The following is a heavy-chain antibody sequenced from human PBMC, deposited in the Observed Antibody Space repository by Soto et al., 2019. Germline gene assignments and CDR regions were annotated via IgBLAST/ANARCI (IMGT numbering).Heavy chain of an antibody. CDR1: GGSISSYY. CDR3: AKDPRDVYVSSGYYYGPDSAYYSGMEV. D-gene: IGHD3-22*01. Sequence: PSETLSLTCPVSGGSISSYYWSWIRQTPGKGLEWIGYIYYSGSTNYNPSLKSRVTISVDTSKNQFSLKLSSVTAADTAVYYCAKDPRDVYVSSGYYYGPDSAYYSGMEVWGQGTTVTVSS. V-gene: IGHV4-59*01. J-gene: IGHJ6*02. CDR2: IYYSGST.